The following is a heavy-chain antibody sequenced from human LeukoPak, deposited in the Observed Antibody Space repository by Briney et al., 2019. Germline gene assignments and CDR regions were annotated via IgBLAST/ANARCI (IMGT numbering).Heavy chain of an antibody. D-gene: IGHD2-2*01. J-gene: IGHJ4*02. CDR2: INHSGST. V-gene: IGHV4-34*01. Sequence: SETLSLTCAVYGGSFSGYYWSWIRQPPGKGLEWIGEINHSGSTNYNPSLKSRVTISVDTSKNQFSLKLSSVTAADTAVYHCAREDIVVVPAAKKIADYFDYWGQGTLVTVSS. CDR1: GGSFSGYY. CDR3: AREDIVVVPAAKKIADYFDY.